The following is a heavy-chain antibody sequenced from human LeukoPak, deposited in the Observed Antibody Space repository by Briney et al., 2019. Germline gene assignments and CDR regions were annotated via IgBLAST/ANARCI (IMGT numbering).Heavy chain of an antibody. V-gene: IGHV4-34*01. J-gene: IGHJ6*02. Sequence: SETLSLTCAVYGGSFSGYYWSWIRQPPGKGLEWIGEINHSGSTNYNPSVKSRVTISVDTSKNQFSLKLSSVTAADTAVYYCARGPAVPRRYYYYGMDVWGQGTTVTVSS. CDR2: INHSGST. D-gene: IGHD2-2*01. CDR3: ARGPAVPRRYYYYGMDV. CDR1: GGSFSGYY.